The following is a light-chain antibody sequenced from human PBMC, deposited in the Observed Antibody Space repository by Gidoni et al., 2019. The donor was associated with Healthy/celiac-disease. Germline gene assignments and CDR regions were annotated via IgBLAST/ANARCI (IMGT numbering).Light chain of an antibody. Sequence: EIVMTQSPATLSVSPGERATLSCRASQSVSSNLAWYQQKPGQAPRLLIYGASTRATGIPARCSGSGSGTELTLTIRRLQSEDFAVYYCQKYNNWPGTFGAGTKVDIK. CDR2: GAS. V-gene: IGKV3-15*01. J-gene: IGKJ3*01. CDR1: QSVSSN. CDR3: QKYNNWPGT.